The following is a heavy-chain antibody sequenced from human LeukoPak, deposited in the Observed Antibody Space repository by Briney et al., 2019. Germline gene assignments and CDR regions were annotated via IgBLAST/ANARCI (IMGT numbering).Heavy chain of an antibody. CDR3: ARTAYLDGRPVDY. J-gene: IGHJ4*02. Sequence: ASVKVSCKASGYTFTSYGISWVRQAPGQGLEWMGWISAYNGNTNYAQKLQGRVTMTTDTSTSTACMELRSPRSDDTAVYYCARTAYLDGRPVDYWGQGTLVTVSS. V-gene: IGHV1-18*01. CDR2: ISAYNGNT. D-gene: IGHD2-21*01. CDR1: GYTFTSYG.